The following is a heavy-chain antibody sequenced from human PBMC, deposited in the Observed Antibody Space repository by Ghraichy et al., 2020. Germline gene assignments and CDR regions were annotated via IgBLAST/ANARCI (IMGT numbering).Heavy chain of an antibody. J-gene: IGHJ6*03. CDR2: ISYDGSNK. Sequence: VAVISYDGSNKYYADSVKGRFTISRDNSKNTLYLQMNSLRAEDTAVYYCAKERHMGLYYYYMDVWGKGT. D-gene: IGHD3-16*01. V-gene: IGHV3-30*18. CDR3: AKERHMGLYYYYMDV.